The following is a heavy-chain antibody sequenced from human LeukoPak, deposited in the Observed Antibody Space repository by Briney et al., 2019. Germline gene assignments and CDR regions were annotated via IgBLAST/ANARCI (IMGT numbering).Heavy chain of an antibody. Sequence: SETLSLTCTVSGVSISSYYWIWVRQPAGKGLEWIGRIHTSGSTNYNPSLKSRVTMSLDTSKNQFSLKLTSVTAADTAVFYCAGTQHGELDYWGQGVLVTVSS. V-gene: IGHV4-4*07. CDR3: AGTQHGELDY. J-gene: IGHJ4*02. D-gene: IGHD1-7*01. CDR1: GVSISSYY. CDR2: IHTSGST.